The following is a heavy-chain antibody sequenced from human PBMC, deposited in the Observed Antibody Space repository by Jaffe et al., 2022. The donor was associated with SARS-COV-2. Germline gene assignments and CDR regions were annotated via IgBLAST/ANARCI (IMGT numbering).Heavy chain of an antibody. J-gene: IGHJ6*02. CDR1: GYTFTSYA. D-gene: IGHD3-3*01. V-gene: IGHV1-3*01. CDR3: ARVVYKPAVTLPYYDFWSGYYDNYYYYGMDV. CDR2: INAGNGNT. Sequence: QVQLVQSGAEVKKPGASVKVSCKASGYTFTSYAMHWVRQAPGQRLEWMGWINAGNGNTKYSQKFQGRVTITRDTSASTAYMELSSLRSEDTAVYYCARVVYKPAVTLPYYDFWSGYYDNYYYYGMDVWGQGTTVTVSS.